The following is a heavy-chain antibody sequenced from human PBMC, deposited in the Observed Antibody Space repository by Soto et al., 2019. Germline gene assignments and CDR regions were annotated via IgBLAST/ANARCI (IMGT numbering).Heavy chain of an antibody. V-gene: IGHV3-30*18. Sequence: GGSLRLSCAASGFIFSSYGMYWIRQAPGKGLEWVAGISHDGSNKYYGDSVKGRCTISRDNSKNTLFLQIDSLRAEDTAVYYCAKLIGGVKAIGGTGNWLDPWGQGTLVTVSS. CDR1: GFIFSSYG. CDR3: AKLIGGVKAIGGTGNWLDP. J-gene: IGHJ5*02. CDR2: ISHDGSNK. D-gene: IGHD3-3*01.